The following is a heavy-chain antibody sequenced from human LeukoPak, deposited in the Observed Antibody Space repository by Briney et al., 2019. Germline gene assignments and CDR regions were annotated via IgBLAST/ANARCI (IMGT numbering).Heavy chain of an antibody. CDR3: ARVLSGCETTRCELDY. Sequence: GGSLRLSCAASGFAFSTYSMNWVRQAPGKGLEWVSSISSSSTYIYYADSVKGRVTISRDNAKNSLYLRMNSLRAEDTAVYYCARVLSGCETTRCELDYWGQGTLVTVSS. V-gene: IGHV3-21*01. CDR1: GFAFSTYS. J-gene: IGHJ4*02. CDR2: ISSSSTYI. D-gene: IGHD1-26*01.